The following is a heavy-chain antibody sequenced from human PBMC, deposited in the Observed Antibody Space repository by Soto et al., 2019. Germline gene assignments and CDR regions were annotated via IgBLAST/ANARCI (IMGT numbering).Heavy chain of an antibody. V-gene: IGHV3-9*01. CDR2: ISWNSGSI. J-gene: IGHJ4*02. CDR1: GFTFDDYA. CDR3: AKDKEQLRVHYFDY. D-gene: IGHD6-19*01. Sequence: EVQLVESGGGLVPPGRSLRLSCAASGFTFDDYAMHWVRQAPGKGLEWVSGISWNSGSIGYADSVKGRFTISRDNAKNSLYLQMNSLRAEDTALYYCAKDKEQLRVHYFDYWGQGTLVTVSS.